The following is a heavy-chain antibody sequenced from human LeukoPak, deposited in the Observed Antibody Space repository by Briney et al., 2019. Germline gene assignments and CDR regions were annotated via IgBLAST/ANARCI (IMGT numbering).Heavy chain of an antibody. CDR2: INPSGGST. D-gene: IGHD3-22*01. J-gene: IGHJ3*02. CDR3: ARAPGYYDSSGYYGAFDI. CDR1: GYTFTGYY. V-gene: IGHV1-46*01. Sequence: ASVTVSCTASGYTFTGYYMHWVRQAPGQGLEWMGIINPSGGSTSYAQKFQGRVTMTRDTSTSTVYMELSSLRSEDTAVYYCARAPGYYDSSGYYGAFDIWGQGTMVTVSS.